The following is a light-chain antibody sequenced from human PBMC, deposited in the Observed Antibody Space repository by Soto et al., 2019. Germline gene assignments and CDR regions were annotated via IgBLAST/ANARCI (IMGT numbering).Light chain of an antibody. J-gene: IGKJ1*01. V-gene: IGKV3-20*01. CDR2: GAC. CDR3: QQYSVSPWT. CDR1: EIITTRF. Sequence: EIVLTQSPGTLSLSPGERATLSCRASEIITTRFIAWYQQKRGQAPRLVIWGACRRATGIPDRFSGSGSGTDFTLAVSRLEPEDCAVSYCQQYSVSPWTFGQGTRVEIK.